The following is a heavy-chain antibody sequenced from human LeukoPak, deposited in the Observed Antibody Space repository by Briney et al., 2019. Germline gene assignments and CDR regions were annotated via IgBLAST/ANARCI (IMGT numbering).Heavy chain of an antibody. D-gene: IGHD3-22*01. Sequence: SETLSLTCAVYGGSFTNYYWSWIRQPPGKGLEWIGEINHSGSTKYNPSLKSRVTISIDTSKNQLSLKLSSVTAADTAVYYCARVKDYDSSGYYPLSYYYYYYYMDVWGKGTTVTVSS. V-gene: IGHV4-34*01. CDR1: GGSFTNYY. J-gene: IGHJ6*03. CDR2: INHSGST. CDR3: ARVKDYDSSGYYPLSYYYYYYYMDV.